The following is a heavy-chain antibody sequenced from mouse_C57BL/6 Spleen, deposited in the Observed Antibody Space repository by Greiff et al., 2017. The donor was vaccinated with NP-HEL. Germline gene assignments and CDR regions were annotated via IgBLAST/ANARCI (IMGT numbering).Heavy chain of an antibody. CDR1: GYTFTSYW. V-gene: IGHV1-69*01. J-gene: IGHJ2*01. CDR3: ARSGNWDGQFDY. CDR2: IDPSDSYT. Sequence: QVQLQQPGAELVMPGASVKLSCKASGYTFTSYWMHWVKQRPGQGLEWIGEIDPSDSYTNYNQKFKGKSTVTVDKSSSTAYMQLSSLTSEDYAVYYCARSGNWDGQFDYWGQGTTLTVSS. D-gene: IGHD4-1*01.